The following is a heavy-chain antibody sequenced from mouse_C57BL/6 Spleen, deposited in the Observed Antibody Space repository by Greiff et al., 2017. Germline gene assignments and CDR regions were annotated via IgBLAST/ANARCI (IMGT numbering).Heavy chain of an antibody. CDR3: ARQGLGREGVYYVDY. CDR1: GFTFSDYG. Sequence: EVHLVESGGGLVKPGGSLKLSCAASGFTFSDYGMHWVRQAPEEGLEWVAYISSGSSTIYYADTVKGRFTISRDNAKNTLFLQMTSLRSEDTAMYYCARQGLGREGVYYVDYWGQGTTLTVSS. J-gene: IGHJ2*01. D-gene: IGHD4-1*01. CDR2: ISSGSSTI. V-gene: IGHV5-17*01.